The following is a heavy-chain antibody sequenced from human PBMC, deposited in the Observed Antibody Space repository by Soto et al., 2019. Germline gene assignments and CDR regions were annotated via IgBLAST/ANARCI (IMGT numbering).Heavy chain of an antibody. J-gene: IGHJ4*02. CDR3: AKEGGLSGSYYISSSYYFDY. Sequence: QVQLVESGGGVVQPGRSLRLSCAASGFTFSSYGMHWVRQAPGKGLEWVAIISYDGSNTYYADSVKGRFTISRGNSKNTLYLPMNSLRAEDPSVYYCAKEGGLSGSYYISSSYYFDYWGQGTLVTVSS. CDR1: GFTFSSYG. D-gene: IGHD1-26*01. CDR2: ISYDGSNT. V-gene: IGHV3-30*18.